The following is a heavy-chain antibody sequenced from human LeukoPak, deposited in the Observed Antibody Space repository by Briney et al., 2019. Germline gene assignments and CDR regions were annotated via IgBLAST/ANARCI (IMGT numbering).Heavy chain of an antibody. D-gene: IGHD4-17*01. CDR3: TVTTLDPVKFDY. J-gene: IGHJ4*02. CDR1: GFTVSSNS. Sequence: GGSLRLSCTVSGFTVSSNSMNWVRQAPGKGLEWVSFIYSDNTHYSDSVKGRFTISRDNSKNTLYLQMNSLRAEDTAVYYTTVTTLDPVKFDYWGQGTLVTVSS. V-gene: IGHV3-66*03. CDR2: IYSDNT.